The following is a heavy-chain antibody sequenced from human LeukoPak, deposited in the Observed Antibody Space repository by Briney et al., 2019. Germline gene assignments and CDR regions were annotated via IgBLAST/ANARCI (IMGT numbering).Heavy chain of an antibody. D-gene: IGHD1-26*01. Sequence: ASGKVSCKASGYTFTSYAMQWGRQAPGQRREWRGWINAGNGNTKDSQKFQGRGTSTRDTAISTAYMELSSLSSEDKAVYYCARGPSSGRYYVPEDYWGLGTMVTVSS. CDR3: ARGPSSGRYYVPEDY. V-gene: IGHV1-3*01. CDR1: GYTFTSYA. J-gene: IGHJ4*02. CDR2: INAGNGNT.